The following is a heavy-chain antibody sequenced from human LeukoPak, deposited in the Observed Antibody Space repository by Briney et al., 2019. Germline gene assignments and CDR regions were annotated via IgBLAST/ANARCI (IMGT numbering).Heavy chain of an antibody. J-gene: IGHJ4*02. CDR3: ASTFYGDSPPY. D-gene: IGHD4-17*01. V-gene: IGHV3-66*01. CDR1: GFTVSSYY. CDR2: MYSGGST. Sequence: GGSLRLSCAASGFTVSSYYMTWVRQAPGKGLEWVSVMYSGGSTYYADSVKGRVAISRDNSQNTVFLQMNSVRVEDTAVYYCASTFYGDSPPYWGQGTLVTVSS.